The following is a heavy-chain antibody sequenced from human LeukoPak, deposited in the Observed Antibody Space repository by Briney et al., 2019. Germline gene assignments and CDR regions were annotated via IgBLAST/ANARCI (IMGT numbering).Heavy chain of an antibody. CDR1: GYTFTSYD. V-gene: IGHV1-8*03. CDR2: MNPNIGNT. D-gene: IGHD5-24*01. CDR3: ARGGSMATIIY. J-gene: IGHJ4*02. Sequence: GASVKVSCKASGYTFTSYDINWVRQATGQGLEWMGWMNPNIGNTGYAQNFHGRVTITRNTSISTAYMELSSLRSEDTAVYYCARGGSMATIIYWGQGNLVTVSS.